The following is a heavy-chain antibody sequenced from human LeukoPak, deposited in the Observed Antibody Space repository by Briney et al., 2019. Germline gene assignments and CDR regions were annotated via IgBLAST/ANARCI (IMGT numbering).Heavy chain of an antibody. Sequence: ASVKVSCKASGYTFTGYYIHWVRQAPGQGLEWMGWINPNSGVTHYPQKFQGRVTMTRDTSIRTAYMEVSSLRSDDTAVYYCARITMVRGVIFDWYFDLWGRGTLVTVSS. V-gene: IGHV1-2*02. CDR1: GYTFTGYY. CDR2: INPNSGVT. D-gene: IGHD3-10*01. CDR3: ARITMVRGVIFDWYFDL. J-gene: IGHJ2*01.